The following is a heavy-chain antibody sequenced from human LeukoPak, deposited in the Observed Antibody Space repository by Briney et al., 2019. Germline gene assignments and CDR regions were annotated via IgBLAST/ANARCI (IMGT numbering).Heavy chain of an antibody. V-gene: IGHV4-34*01. CDR1: GGSLSGYY. CDR3: ARGTGTTDGGYFDY. D-gene: IGHD1-7*01. Sequence: SSETLSLTCAVYGGSLSGYYWSWIRQPPGKGLEWIGEINHSGSTNYNPSLKSRVTISVDTSKNQFSLKLSSVTAADTAVYYCARGTGTTDGGYFDYWGQGTLVTVSS. CDR2: INHSGST. J-gene: IGHJ4*02.